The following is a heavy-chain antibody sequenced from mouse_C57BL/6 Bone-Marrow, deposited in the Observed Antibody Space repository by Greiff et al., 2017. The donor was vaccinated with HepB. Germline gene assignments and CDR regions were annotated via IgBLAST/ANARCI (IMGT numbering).Heavy chain of an antibody. Sequence: EVQLQQSGPGLVKPSQSLSLTCSVTGYSITSGYYWNWIRQFPGNKLEWMGYISYDGSNNYNPSLKNRIPITRDTSKNQFFLKLNSVTTEDTATYYCASLLYYAMDYWGQGTSVTVSS. CDR2: ISYDGSN. D-gene: IGHD1-1*01. J-gene: IGHJ4*01. CDR1: GYSITSGYY. V-gene: IGHV3-6*01. CDR3: ASLLYYAMDY.